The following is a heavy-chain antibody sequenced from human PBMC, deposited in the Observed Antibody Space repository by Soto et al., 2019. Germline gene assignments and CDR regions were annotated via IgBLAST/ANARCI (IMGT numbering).Heavy chain of an antibody. V-gene: IGHV5-51*01. CDR1: GDKFATYW. Sequence: LGESLKISCKVSGDKFATYWIGWVRQMPGKGLEWMGIIYPSDSDTRYSPSFQGQVTISADRSINTAYLQWSSLKASDSAMYFCARSGYNFGYQYWFDPSGQGTLVTVSS. CDR3: ARSGYNFGYQYWFDP. CDR2: IYPSDSDT. J-gene: IGHJ5*02. D-gene: IGHD5-12*01.